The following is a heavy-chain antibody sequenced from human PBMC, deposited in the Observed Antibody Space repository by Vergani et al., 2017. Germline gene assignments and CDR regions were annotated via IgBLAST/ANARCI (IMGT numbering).Heavy chain of an antibody. Sequence: QVQLQESGPGLVKPSQTLSLTCTVSGGSISSGSYYWSWIRQPAGKGLEWIGRIYTSGSTNYNPSLKSRVTISVDTSKNQFSLKLSSVTAADTAMYYCARVSIVGATNAFDIWGQGTMVTVSS. J-gene: IGHJ3*02. CDR1: GGSISSGSYY. CDR2: IYTSGST. V-gene: IGHV4-61*02. D-gene: IGHD1-26*01. CDR3: ARVSIVGATNAFDI.